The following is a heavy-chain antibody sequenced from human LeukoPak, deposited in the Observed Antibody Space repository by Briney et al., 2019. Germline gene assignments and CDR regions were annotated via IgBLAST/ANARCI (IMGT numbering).Heavy chain of an antibody. J-gene: IGHJ6*04. D-gene: IGHD6-19*01. Sequence: PSENLSFTSAVSAYSISSGCYWGWIRQPPGKGLEWIRSIYHSGSTYYNPSLKSRVTISVATSKNQLSLKLSSVTAADTAVYYCARLGWGSGWYEGIDVWGKGTTVTVSS. CDR1: AYSISSGCY. V-gene: IGHV4-38-2*01. CDR3: ARLGWGSGWYEGIDV. CDR2: IYHSGST.